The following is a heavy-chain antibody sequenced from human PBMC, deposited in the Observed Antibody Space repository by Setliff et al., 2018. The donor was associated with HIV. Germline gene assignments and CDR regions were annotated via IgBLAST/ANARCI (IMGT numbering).Heavy chain of an antibody. CDR2: IKQDGSEK. V-gene: IGHV3-7*01. D-gene: IGHD3-10*01. Sequence: HPGGSLRLSCAASGFTFSSNWMSWVRQAPGKGLEWVANIKQDGSEKYYVDSVKGRFTISRDNAKKSLYLQMDSLRAEDTAVYYCARSYYGSTTSYGMDVWGQGTTVTVSS. J-gene: IGHJ6*02. CDR1: GFTFSSNW. CDR3: ARSYYGSTTSYGMDV.